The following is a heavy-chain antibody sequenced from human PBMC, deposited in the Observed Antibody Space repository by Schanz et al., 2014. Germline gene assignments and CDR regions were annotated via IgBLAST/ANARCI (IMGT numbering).Heavy chain of an antibody. Sequence: VQLVESGGGLVQPGGSLRLSCAASGFGFSDHAMDWVRQAPGKGLEWVGVISYDGSKKSYADSVKGRFTISRDNSKNPLYLQMNRLRPEDTAVYYCARGGFGEVSYFDYWGQGTLVTVSS. D-gene: IGHD3-10*01. CDR3: ARGGFGEVSYFDY. CDR1: GFGFSDHA. V-gene: IGHV3-30*03. CDR2: ISYDGSKK. J-gene: IGHJ4*02.